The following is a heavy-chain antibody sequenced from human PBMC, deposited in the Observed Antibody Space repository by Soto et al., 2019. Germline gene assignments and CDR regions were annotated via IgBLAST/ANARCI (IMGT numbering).Heavy chain of an antibody. V-gene: IGHV2-70*13. CDR1: GLSITTRAMC. CDR2: IDWADDK. J-gene: IGHJ4*02. D-gene: IGHD5-12*01. Sequence: SGPTLVNPTQTLTLTCTFSGLSITTRAMCVSWIRQPPGKALEWLALIDWADDKYYSTSLKTRLTISKDTSKHQVVLTMTNVDPIETGRYYCATITGPRGNYDLDYWGEGTLVTVS. CDR3: ATITGPRGNYDLDY.